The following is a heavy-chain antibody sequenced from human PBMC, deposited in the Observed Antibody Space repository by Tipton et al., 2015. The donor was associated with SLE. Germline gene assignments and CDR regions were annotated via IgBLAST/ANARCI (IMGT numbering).Heavy chain of an antibody. CDR2: INPNRGGT. CDR3: VKGGASTPKWEPPGEDAFAI. Sequence: QSGAEVKKPGASVKVSCKASGYTFTGYYMHWVRQAPGQGLEWMGWINPNRGGTNYAQKFQGRVTMTKDTSIRTAYMELTRLRLDEPAGCFCVKGGASTPKWEPPGEDAFAIWGQGTMVTVSS. CDR1: GYTFTGYY. D-gene: IGHD1-26*01. J-gene: IGHJ3*02. V-gene: IGHV1-2*02.